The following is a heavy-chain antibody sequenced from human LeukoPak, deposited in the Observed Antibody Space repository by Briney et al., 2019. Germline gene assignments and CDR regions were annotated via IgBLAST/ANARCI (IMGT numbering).Heavy chain of an antibody. J-gene: IGHJ4*02. Sequence: GGSLRLSCAASGFTFSSYWMSWVRQAPGKGLEWVANIKQDGSEKYYVDSVKGRFTISRDNAKNSLYLQINSLRAEDTAVYYCARVSSGWYVDYWGQGTLVTVSS. CDR2: IKQDGSEK. CDR3: ARVSSGWYVDY. V-gene: IGHV3-7*01. CDR1: GFTFSSYW. D-gene: IGHD6-19*01.